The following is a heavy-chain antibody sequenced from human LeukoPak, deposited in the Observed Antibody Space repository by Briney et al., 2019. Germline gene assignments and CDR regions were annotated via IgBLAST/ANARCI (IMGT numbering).Heavy chain of an antibody. Sequence: QPGGSLRLSCAASGFTFSNYGMHWVRQAPGKGLEWVAVIWYDGSKTHYTDSVKGRFTISRDNSKNTLYLQMNSLRAEDTAVYYCAKDSYPGFGPFSSWYRDWGQGTLVTVSS. CDR1: GFTFSNYG. J-gene: IGHJ4*02. CDR3: AKDSYPGFGPFSSWYRD. CDR2: IWYDGSKT. D-gene: IGHD6-13*01. V-gene: IGHV3-33*06.